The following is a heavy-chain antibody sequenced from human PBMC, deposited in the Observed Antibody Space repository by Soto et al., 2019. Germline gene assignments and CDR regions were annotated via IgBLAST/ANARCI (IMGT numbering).Heavy chain of an antibody. J-gene: IGHJ4*02. Sequence: ASVKVSCKASGYTFTSYGITWVRQAPGQGLEWMGRISAHNGNTDYAQKLQGRVIVTRDTSTSTAYMELSSLRSEDTAVYYCARPLSSDWHDKNFDYWGQGTLVTVSS. CDR2: ISAHNGNT. V-gene: IGHV1-18*01. CDR3: ARPLSSDWHDKNFDY. CDR1: GYTFTSYG. D-gene: IGHD1-1*01.